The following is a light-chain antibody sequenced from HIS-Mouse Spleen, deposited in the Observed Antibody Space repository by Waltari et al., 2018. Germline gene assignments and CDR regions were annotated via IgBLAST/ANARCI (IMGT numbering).Light chain of an antibody. V-gene: IGLV3-21*02. CDR1: NLGSKS. J-gene: IGLJ1*01. CDR3: QVWDSSSDHYV. Sequence: VLTQPPSVSVAPGQTARLTCAGNNLGSKSVHWYQQKQGQAPVLVLYDDSDRPSGIPERFSGSNSGNTATLTISRVEAGDEADYYCQVWDSSSDHYVFGTGTKVTVL. CDR2: DDS.